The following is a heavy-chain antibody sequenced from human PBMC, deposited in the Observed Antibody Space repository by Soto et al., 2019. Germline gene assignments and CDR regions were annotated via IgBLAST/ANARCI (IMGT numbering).Heavy chain of an antibody. CDR3: ARAEQYSGRIFDY. CDR1: GDIVSSNSAG. J-gene: IGHJ4*01. V-gene: IGHV6-1*01. CDR2: TYYRSKWYY. D-gene: IGHD1-26*01. Sequence: PSQTLSLTCAFTGDIVSSNSAGWSWVRQSPSRGLEWLGRTYYRSKWYYEYAVSVRGRITINPDTSKKQYSLQLNSVTPEDTAVYFCARAEQYSGRIFDYWGKGTLVTVSS.